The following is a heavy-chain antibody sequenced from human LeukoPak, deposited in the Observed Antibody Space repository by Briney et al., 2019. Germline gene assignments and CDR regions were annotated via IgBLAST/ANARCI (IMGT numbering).Heavy chain of an antibody. J-gene: IGHJ4*02. Sequence: QPGRSLRLSCAGSGFIFNNYAMHWVRQPPGKDLEWVSGISWNSGSIDYADSVKGRFTISRDNAKNSLYLQMNSLRVEDTAFYYCAKDNRRHYTSGPNPDSLHWGQGALVTVSS. CDR3: AKDNRRHYTSGPNPDSLH. CDR2: ISWNSGSI. D-gene: IGHD6-19*01. V-gene: IGHV3-9*01. CDR1: GFIFNNYA.